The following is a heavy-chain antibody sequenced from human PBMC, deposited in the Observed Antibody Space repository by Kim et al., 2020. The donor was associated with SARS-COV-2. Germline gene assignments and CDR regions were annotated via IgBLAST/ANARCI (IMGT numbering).Heavy chain of an antibody. CDR2: SRSKSNSYAT. J-gene: IGHJ6*01. CDR3: SRLTSGRYYYFDTGV. Sequence: WGSLSLSCAASGFTFSGSAMHWVRQASGKGLEWVCRSRSKSNSYATANAALVKGRFTISSADSKNMAFQLMNMLTAEGTAVYYCSRLTSGRYYYFDTGV. V-gene: IGHV3-73*01. CDR1: GFTFSGSA. D-gene: IGHD1-1*01.